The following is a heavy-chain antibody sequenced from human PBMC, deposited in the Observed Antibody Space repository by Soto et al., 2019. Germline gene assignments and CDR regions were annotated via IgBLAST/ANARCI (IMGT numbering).Heavy chain of an antibody. J-gene: IGHJ6*02. CDR1: GGTFSSYA. Sequence: AASVKVSCKASGGTFSSYAISWVRQAPGQGLEWMGGIIPIFGTANYAQKFQGRVTITADKSTSTAYMELSSLRSEDTAVYYCARGTVDYDILTGYWNCIDVCRQLPTVTVSS. CDR3: ARGTVDYDILTGYWNCIDV. V-gene: IGHV1-69*06. CDR2: IIPIFGTA. D-gene: IGHD3-9*01.